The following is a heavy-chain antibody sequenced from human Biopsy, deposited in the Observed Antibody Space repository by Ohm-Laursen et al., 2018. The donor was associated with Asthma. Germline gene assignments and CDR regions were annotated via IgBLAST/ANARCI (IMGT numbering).Heavy chain of an antibody. CDR2: IYYSGST. J-gene: IGHJ4*02. D-gene: IGHD3-22*01. V-gene: IGHV4-31*03. Sequence: TLSLTCTVSYGSITSGGYYWTWIRQHPGKGLEWIGFIYYSGSTYYNPSPKSRVSISIDTSKNQFSLKLSSMTAADTAVYYCARAQDYYDSRGYYRSFDYWGQGTLVTVSS. CDR3: ARAQDYYDSRGYYRSFDY. CDR1: YGSITSGGYY.